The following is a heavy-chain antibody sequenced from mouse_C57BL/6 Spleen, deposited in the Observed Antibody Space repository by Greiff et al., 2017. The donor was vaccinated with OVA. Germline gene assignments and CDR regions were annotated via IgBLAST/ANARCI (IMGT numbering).Heavy chain of an antibody. Sequence: QVQLQQPGAELVRPGTSVKLSCKASGYTFTSYWMHWVKQRPGQGLEWIGVIDPSDSYTNYNQKFKGKATLTVDTSSSTAYMQLSSLTSEDSAVYNCARRELTGTEDYFDYWGQGTTLTVSS. CDR3: ARRELTGTEDYFDY. V-gene: IGHV1-59*01. CDR1: GYTFTSYW. D-gene: IGHD4-1*01. CDR2: IDPSDSYT. J-gene: IGHJ2*01.